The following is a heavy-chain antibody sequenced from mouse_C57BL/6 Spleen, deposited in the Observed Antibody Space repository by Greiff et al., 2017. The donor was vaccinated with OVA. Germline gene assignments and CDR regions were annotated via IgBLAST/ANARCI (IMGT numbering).Heavy chain of an antibody. CDR3: ARDTGYFDV. J-gene: IGHJ1*03. V-gene: IGHV1-54*01. CDR2: INPGSGGT. CDR1: GYAFTNYL. Sequence: VQLQQSGAELVRPGTSVKVSCKASGYAFTNYLIEWVKQRPGQGLEWIGVINPGSGGTNYNEKFKGKATLTADKSSSTAYMQLSSLTSEDSAVYFCARDTGYFDVWGTGTTVTVSS.